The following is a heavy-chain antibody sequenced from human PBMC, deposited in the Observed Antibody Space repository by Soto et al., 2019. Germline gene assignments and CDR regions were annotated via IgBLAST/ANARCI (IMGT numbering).Heavy chain of an antibody. Sequence: SETLSLTCTVSGGSISSYYWSWIRQPPGKGLEWIGYIYYSGSTNYNPSLKSRVTISVDTSKNQFSLKLSSVTAADTAVYYCAGWLQRSYFDYWGQGTLVTVSS. CDR3: AGWLQRSYFDY. V-gene: IGHV4-59*01. CDR1: GGSISSYY. CDR2: IYYSGST. D-gene: IGHD5-12*01. J-gene: IGHJ4*02.